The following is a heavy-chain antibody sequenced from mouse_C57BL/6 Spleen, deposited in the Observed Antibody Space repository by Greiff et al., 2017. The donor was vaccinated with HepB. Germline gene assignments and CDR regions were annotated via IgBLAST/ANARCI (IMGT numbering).Heavy chain of an antibody. CDR3: ARSGYDYDGFDY. V-gene: IGHV1-54*01. CDR2: INPGSGGT. J-gene: IGHJ2*01. CDR1: GYAFTNYL. D-gene: IGHD2-4*01. Sequence: QVQLQQSGAELVRPGTSVKVSCKASGYAFTNYLIEWVKQRPGQGLEWIGVINPGSGGTNYNEKFKGKATLTADKSSSTAYMQLSSLTSEDSAVYFCARSGYDYDGFDYWGQGTTLTVSS.